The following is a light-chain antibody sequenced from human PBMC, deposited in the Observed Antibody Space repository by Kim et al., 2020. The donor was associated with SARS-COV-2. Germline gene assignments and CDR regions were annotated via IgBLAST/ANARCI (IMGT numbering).Light chain of an antibody. V-gene: IGKV3D-20*01. CDR1: QRVSSGK. CDR2: DAS. Sequence: CPGERATRSSGASQRVSSGKVAWYQQKPGLAPRCRMYDASSRANGIPDRFSGSGYGTDFTLTISRLEPEDVAVYYCQQYGSSPRTFGQGTKVDIK. J-gene: IGKJ1*01. CDR3: QQYGSSPRT.